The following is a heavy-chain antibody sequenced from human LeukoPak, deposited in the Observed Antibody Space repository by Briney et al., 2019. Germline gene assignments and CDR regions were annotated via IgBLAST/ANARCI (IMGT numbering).Heavy chain of an antibody. V-gene: IGHV3-21*01. CDR2: ISSSSSYI. CDR3: AREVGYSYGEVDY. CDR1: GFTFSSYS. Sequence: GGSLRLSCAASGFTFSSYSMNWVRQAPGKGLEWVSSISSSSSYICYADSVKGRFTISRDNAKNSLYLQMNSLRAEDTAVYYCAREVGYSYGEVDYWGQGTLVTVSS. J-gene: IGHJ4*02. D-gene: IGHD5-18*01.